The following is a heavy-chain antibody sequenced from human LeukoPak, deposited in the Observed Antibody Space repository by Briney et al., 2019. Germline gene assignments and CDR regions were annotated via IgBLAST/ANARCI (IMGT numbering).Heavy chain of an antibody. J-gene: IGHJ4*02. CDR3: ANERWSRRSYFDY. Sequence: SETLSLTCSVSGDSVSNSHYYWAWIRQPPGKGLERIGTIFHSGTTYYSPSLTGRVTISVDTSMTQFSLRLSSLTAADTAVYYCANERWSRRSYFDYWGQGILVTVSS. CDR1: GDSVSNSHYY. D-gene: IGHD5-24*01. V-gene: IGHV4-39*07. CDR2: IFHSGTT.